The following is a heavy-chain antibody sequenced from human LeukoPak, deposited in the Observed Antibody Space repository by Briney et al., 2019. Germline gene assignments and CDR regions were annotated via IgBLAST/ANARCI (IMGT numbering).Heavy chain of an antibody. CDR2: ISAYNGNT. V-gene: IGHV1-18*01. Sequence: ASVKVSCKASGYTFTSYGISWVRQAPGQGLEWMGWISAYNGNTNYAQKFQGRLTMTRDTSTSTVYMELSSLRSEDTAVYYCARDPAYYYDSSGYYYGDDYWGQGTLVTVSS. CDR3: ARDPAYYYDSSGYYYGDDY. CDR1: GYTFTSYG. D-gene: IGHD3-22*01. J-gene: IGHJ4*02.